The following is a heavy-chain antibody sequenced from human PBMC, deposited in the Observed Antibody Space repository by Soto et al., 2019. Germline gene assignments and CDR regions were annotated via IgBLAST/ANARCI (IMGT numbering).Heavy chain of an antibody. J-gene: IGHJ4*02. Sequence: SVKVSCKASGGTFSSYAISWLRQAPGQGLEWMGGIIPIFATANYAQKFQGRVTITADESTSTAYMELSSLRSEDTAVYYCARGAFYYYGSGSYLNYFDYWGQGTLVTVSS. CDR3: ARGAFYYYGSGSYLNYFDY. CDR2: IIPIFATA. CDR1: GGTFSSYA. V-gene: IGHV1-69*13. D-gene: IGHD3-10*01.